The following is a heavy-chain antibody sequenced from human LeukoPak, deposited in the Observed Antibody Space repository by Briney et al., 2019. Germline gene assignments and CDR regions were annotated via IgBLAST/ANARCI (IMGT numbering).Heavy chain of an antibody. V-gene: IGHV3-43*01. J-gene: IGHJ4*02. D-gene: IGHD5-24*01. CDR1: GLSFNDYT. Sequence: GGSLRLSCAASGLSFNDYTMHWVRQAPGKGLEWVSLISWNGDSTYYADSVKGRFTISRDNAKNSLYLQMNSLRAEDTAVYYCAADGYISPFDYWGQGTLVTVSS. CDR3: AADGYISPFDY. CDR2: ISWNGDST.